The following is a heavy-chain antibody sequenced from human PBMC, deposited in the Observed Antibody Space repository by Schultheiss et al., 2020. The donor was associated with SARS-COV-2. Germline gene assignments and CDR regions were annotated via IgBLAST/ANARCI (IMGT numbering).Heavy chain of an antibody. J-gene: IGHJ5*02. CDR3: ARGVRVLWFRELSRRDWFDP. D-gene: IGHD3-10*01. CDR2: IYHSGST. CDR1: GGSISSSNW. V-gene: IGHV4-4*02. Sequence: SETLSLTCAVSGGSISSSNWWSWVRQPPGKGLEWIGEIYHSGSTNYNPSLKSRVTISVDKSKNQFSLKLSSVTAADTAVYYCARGVRVLWFRELSRRDWFDPWGQGTLVTVSS.